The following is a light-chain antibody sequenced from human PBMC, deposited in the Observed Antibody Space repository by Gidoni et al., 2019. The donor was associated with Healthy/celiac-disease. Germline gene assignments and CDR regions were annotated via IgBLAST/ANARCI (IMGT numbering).Light chain of an antibody. CDR2: GAS. J-gene: IGKJ1*01. CDR3: QQYNNWPPGT. V-gene: IGKV3-15*01. CDR1: QRVSSN. Sequence: EIVMTQSTATLSASPGERATLSCRASQRVSSNLSWYQQKPGQAPRLLIYGASTRATGIPARFSGSGSGTEFTLTISSLQSEDFAIYYCQQYNNWPPGTFGQGTKVEIK.